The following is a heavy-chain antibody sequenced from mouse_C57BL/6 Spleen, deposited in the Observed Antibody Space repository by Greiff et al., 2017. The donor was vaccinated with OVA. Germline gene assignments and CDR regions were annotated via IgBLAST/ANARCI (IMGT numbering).Heavy chain of an antibody. CDR1: GYTFTSYW. CDR3: AREGYGRRYFDV. D-gene: IGHD1-1*01. V-gene: IGHV1-52*01. CDR2: IDPSDSET. Sequence: QVQLKQPGAELVRPGSSVKLSCKASGYTFTSYWMHWVKQRPIQGLEWIGNIDPSDSETHYNQKFKDKATLTVDKSSSTAYMQLSSLTSEDSAVYYCAREGYGRRYFDVWGTGTTVTVSS. J-gene: IGHJ1*03.